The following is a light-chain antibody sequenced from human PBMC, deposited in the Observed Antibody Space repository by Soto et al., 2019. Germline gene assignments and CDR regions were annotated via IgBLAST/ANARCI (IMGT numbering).Light chain of an antibody. CDR3: SSYTNNSTVV. CDR1: SRDVGGYNY. V-gene: IGLV2-14*01. J-gene: IGLJ2*01. Sequence: HSAPTQPASLCGAPRQWLTIPRTGKSRDVGGYNYVSWYQQHPGKAPKLMIYDVSNRPSGVSNRFSGSKSGNTASLTISGLQAEDEADYYCSSYTNNSTVVFGGGTKVTVL. CDR2: DVS.